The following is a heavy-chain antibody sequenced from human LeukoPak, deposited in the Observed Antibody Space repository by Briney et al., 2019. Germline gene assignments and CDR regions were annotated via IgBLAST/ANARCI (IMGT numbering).Heavy chain of an antibody. V-gene: IGHV5-51*01. CDR3: VRGRESCSSTTCYIFDY. D-gene: IGHD2-2*02. CDR2: IYPGDSDT. CDR1: GYSFTSYW. Sequence: GESLKISCKGSGYSFTSYWIGWVRQMPGKGLEWMGIIYPGDSDTRYSPSFQGQVTISADRSISTAYLQWSSLKASDTAMYYCVRGRESCSSTTCYIFDYWGQGTLVTVSS. J-gene: IGHJ4*02.